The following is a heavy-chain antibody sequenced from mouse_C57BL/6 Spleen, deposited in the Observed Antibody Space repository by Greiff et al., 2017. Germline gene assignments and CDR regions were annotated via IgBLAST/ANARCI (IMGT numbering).Heavy chain of an antibody. CDR3: ARSGSSLYFDY. Sequence: QVHVKQPGAELVKPGASVKMSCKASGYTFTSYWITWVKQRPGQGLEWIGDIYPGSGSTNYNEKFKSKATLTVDTSSSTAYMQLSSLTSEDSAVYYCARSGSSLYFDYWGQGTTLTVSS. CDR2: IYPGSGST. V-gene: IGHV1-55*01. J-gene: IGHJ2*01. CDR1: GYTFTSYW. D-gene: IGHD1-1*01.